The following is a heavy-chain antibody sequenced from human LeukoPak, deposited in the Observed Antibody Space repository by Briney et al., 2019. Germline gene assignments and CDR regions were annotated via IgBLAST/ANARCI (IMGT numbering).Heavy chain of an antibody. CDR1: GFTVSTKY. V-gene: IGHV3-53*01. Sequence: GGSLRLSCAASGFTVSTKYMNWVRQRPGKGLEWVSVIYSGGTTYYADSVKGRFTISRDNSKNRLYLQMNSLRAEDTAVYYCARGPLGYCSSTSCYEPRYGMDVWGQGTTVTVSS. D-gene: IGHD2-2*01. CDR3: ARGPLGYCSSTSCYEPRYGMDV. J-gene: IGHJ6*02. CDR2: IYSGGTT.